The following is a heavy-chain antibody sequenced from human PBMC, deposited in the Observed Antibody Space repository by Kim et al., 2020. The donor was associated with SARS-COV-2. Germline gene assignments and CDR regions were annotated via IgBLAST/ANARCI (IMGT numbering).Heavy chain of an antibody. D-gene: IGHD3-10*01. CDR1: GGSISSSNW. Sequence: SGTLSLTCAVSGGSISSSNWWSWVRQPPGKGLEWIGEIYHSGSTNYNPSLKSRVTISVDKSKNQFSLKLSSVTAADTAVYYCARAVWFGELLDYYFDYWGQGTLVTVSS. CDR2: IYHSGST. J-gene: IGHJ4*02. CDR3: ARAVWFGELLDYYFDY. V-gene: IGHV4-4*02.